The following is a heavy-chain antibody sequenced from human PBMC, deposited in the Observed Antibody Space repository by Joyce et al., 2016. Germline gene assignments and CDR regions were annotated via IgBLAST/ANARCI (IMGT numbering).Heavy chain of an antibody. J-gene: IGHJ4*02. CDR1: GYNFTTYW. Sequence: VQLVQSGAEVKKPGESLRISCKGSGYNFTTYWLTWARQMPGKGLEWMGRIDPSDSYTNYNPSFQGRVSISADKSITTAYLQWNSLKASDTAMYYCVRLSTSSWYGHFDYWGLGTLVTVSS. V-gene: IGHV5-10-1*03. D-gene: IGHD6-13*01. CDR2: IDPSDSYT. CDR3: VRLSTSSWYGHFDY.